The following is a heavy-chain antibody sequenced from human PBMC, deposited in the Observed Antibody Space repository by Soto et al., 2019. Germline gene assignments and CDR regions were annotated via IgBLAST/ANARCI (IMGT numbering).Heavy chain of an antibody. CDR2: IIPVFGTP. CDR1: GGSLSNYG. J-gene: IGHJ6*02. D-gene: IGHD3-22*01. V-gene: IGHV1-69*12. Sequence: QVQLVQSEAEVKKPGSSVKVSCKASGGSLSNYGISWVRQAPGQGLEWMGAIIPVFGTPNYAQKFQDRVTITADESTTKVYMEVRSLTSEDTAVYYCARGDATKIVVTTYYAMDVWGQGTTVTVSS. CDR3: ARGDATKIVVTTYYAMDV.